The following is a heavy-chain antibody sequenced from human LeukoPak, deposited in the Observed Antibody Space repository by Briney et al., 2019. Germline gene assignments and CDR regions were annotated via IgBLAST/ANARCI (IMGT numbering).Heavy chain of an antibody. CDR2: INPNTGVT. V-gene: IGHV1-2*06. D-gene: IGHD3-22*01. J-gene: IGHJ4*02. CDR3: ARSSPTYYFDSSGYYYGDY. CDR1: AYSFTDYY. Sequence: VASVKVSCKASAYSFTDYYIHWVRQAPGQGLEWMVRINPNTGVTDYAQILKGRVTMTRDTSISTAYMELSRLGSDDTAVYYCARSSPTYYFDSSGYYYGDYWGQGTLVTVSS.